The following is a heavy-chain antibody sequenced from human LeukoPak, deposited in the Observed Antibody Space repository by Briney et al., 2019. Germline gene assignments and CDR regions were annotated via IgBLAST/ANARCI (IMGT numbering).Heavy chain of an antibody. J-gene: IGHJ5*02. Sequence: GASVKVSCKASGYTFTYYYMHWVRQAPGQGLEWMGIINPSSGSTSYAQKFQGRVTMTRDTSTSTVYMDVSSLRSDDTAVYYCARAAAMDNWFDPWGQGTLVTVSS. D-gene: IGHD2-2*01. CDR2: INPSSGST. CDR3: ARAAAMDNWFDP. CDR1: GYTFTYYY. V-gene: IGHV1-46*01.